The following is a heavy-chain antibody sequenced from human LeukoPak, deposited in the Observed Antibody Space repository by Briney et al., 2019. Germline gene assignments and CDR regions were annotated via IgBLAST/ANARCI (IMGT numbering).Heavy chain of an antibody. CDR1: GGSISSYY. V-gene: IGHV4-59*01. J-gene: IGHJ4*02. D-gene: IGHD1-26*01. Sequence: SETLSLTCTVSGGSISSYYWSWIRQPPGKGLEWIGYIYYSGSTNYNPSLKSRVTISVDTSKNQFSLKLSSVTAADTAVYYCARRRDLYSGSYYPFDYWGQGTLVTASS. CDR2: IYYSGST. CDR3: ARRRDLYSGSYYPFDY.